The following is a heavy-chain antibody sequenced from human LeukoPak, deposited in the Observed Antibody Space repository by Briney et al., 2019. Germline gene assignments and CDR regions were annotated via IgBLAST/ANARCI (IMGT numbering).Heavy chain of an antibody. J-gene: IGHJ4*02. CDR2: ICYDGSNK. CDR1: GFTFSTYG. CDR3: GRDQFRIVVPGQNVLDY. D-gene: IGHD3-22*01. Sequence: GGSLRLSCEASGFTFSTYGMHWVRQAPGKGLEWVAVICYDGSNKYYADSVKGRFTISRDNSKNTLYLKMNSLRAEDTAVYYCGRDQFRIVVPGQNVLDYWGQGTLVTVSS. V-gene: IGHV3-33*01.